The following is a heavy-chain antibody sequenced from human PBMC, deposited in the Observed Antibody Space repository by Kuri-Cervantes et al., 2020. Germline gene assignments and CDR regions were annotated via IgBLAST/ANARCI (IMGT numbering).Heavy chain of an antibody. J-gene: IGHJ2*01. CDR1: GFTLRSYG. CDR3: AGGEMATIMDWYFDL. CDR2: TSHDGSKR. Sequence: GESLKISCAASGFTLRSYGMSWVRQAPGKGLERVAVTSHDGSKRNFADSVKGRFTISRNNSKKTLYLQMNSLRAEDTAVYYCAGGEMATIMDWYFDLWGRGTLVTVSS. D-gene: IGHD5-24*01. V-gene: IGHV3-30*03.